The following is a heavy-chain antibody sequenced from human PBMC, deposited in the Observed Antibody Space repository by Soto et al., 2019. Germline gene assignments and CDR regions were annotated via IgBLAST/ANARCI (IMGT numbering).Heavy chain of an antibody. D-gene: IGHD2-15*01. J-gene: IGHJ4*02. CDR2: ILYSGST. CDR1: GGSISSGDYY. Sequence: QVQLQESGPGLVKPSQTLSLTCSVSGGSISSGDYYWNWVRQHPGKSLEWIGYILYSGSTYYNPSLKSRVTISVDTSKNQFSLKLSSVTAADTAVYYCARGGSGDIVVVAAIDYWGQGTLVTVSS. V-gene: IGHV4-31*03. CDR3: ARGGSGDIVVVAAIDY.